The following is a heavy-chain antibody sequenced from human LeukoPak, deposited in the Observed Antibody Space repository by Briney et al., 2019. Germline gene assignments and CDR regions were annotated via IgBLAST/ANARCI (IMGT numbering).Heavy chain of an antibody. CDR1: GFXFSSYG. CDR3: ARKWELPDY. Sequence: GGSLRLSCAASGFXFSSYGIHWVRQAPGKGLEWVVVIWYDGGNKYYADSVKGRFTISRDNSKNTLYLQMNSLRAEDTAVYYCARKWELPDYWGQGTLVTVSS. CDR2: IWYDGGNK. D-gene: IGHD1-26*01. V-gene: IGHV3-33*01. J-gene: IGHJ4*02.